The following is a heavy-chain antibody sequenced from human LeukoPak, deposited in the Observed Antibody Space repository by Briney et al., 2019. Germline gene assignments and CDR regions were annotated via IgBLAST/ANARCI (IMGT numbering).Heavy chain of an antibody. CDR1: GGSISSSSYY. J-gene: IGHJ3*02. CDR3: ARHEAVAGTADAFDI. CDR2: IYYSGST. D-gene: IGHD6-19*01. V-gene: IGHV4-39*01. Sequence: SETLSLTCTVSGGSISSSSYYWGWIRPPPGKGLAWIGCIYYSGSTYYNPSLNSRVTMSVDTSKNQFSLKLSSVTAADTAVYYCARHEAVAGTADAFDIWGQGTMVTVSS.